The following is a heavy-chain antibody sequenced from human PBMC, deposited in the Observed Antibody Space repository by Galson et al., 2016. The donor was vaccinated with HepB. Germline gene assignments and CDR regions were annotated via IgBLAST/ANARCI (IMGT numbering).Heavy chain of an antibody. V-gene: IGHV4-4*02. Sequence: SETLSLTCAVSGDSITSSRWWNWVRQSPGKGLEWIGEIYHSGTTNYNPSLKSRVTITMDKSKSQFSLNLTSVTAADTAVYYCAPWTVITGYYALEVWGQGTTVIVSS. J-gene: IGHJ6*02. CDR2: IYHSGTT. CDR1: GDSITSSRW. CDR3: APWTVITGYYALEV. D-gene: IGHD1-1*01.